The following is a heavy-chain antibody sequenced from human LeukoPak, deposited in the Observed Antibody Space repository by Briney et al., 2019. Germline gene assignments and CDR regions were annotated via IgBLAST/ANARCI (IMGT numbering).Heavy chain of an antibody. CDR3: TREGPYSRGNYFDY. CDR1: GDSISTGIYY. Sequence: SETLSLTCTVSGDSISTGIYYWSWIRHRPGEGLEWIGYIFSNGGTDYTPSLKSRLTISVDTSKNQVSLRLNSVTAADTAVYYCTREGPYSRGNYFDYWGQGLLVTVSS. V-gene: IGHV4-31*03. D-gene: IGHD3-10*01. J-gene: IGHJ4*02. CDR2: IFSNGGT.